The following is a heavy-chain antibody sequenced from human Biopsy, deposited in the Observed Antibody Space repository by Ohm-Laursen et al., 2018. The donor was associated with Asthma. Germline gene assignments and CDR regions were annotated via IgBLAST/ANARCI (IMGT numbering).Heavy chain of an antibody. D-gene: IGHD2-2*01. CDR2: ISSAFGTT. Sequence: SSVKLSCKSLGDTFNTYVIGWGRRAPGQRLEGMGGISSAFGTTTYPQKFQDRVTITAEDSTSTVYMELSSLRSEDTAVYYCARKAGSCISRTCYSLDFWGQGTLVTVSS. J-gene: IGHJ4*02. CDR3: ARKAGSCISRTCYSLDF. CDR1: GDTFNTYV. V-gene: IGHV1-69*13.